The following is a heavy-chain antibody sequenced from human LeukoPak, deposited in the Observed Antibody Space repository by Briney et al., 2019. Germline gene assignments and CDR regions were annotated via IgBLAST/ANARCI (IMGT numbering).Heavy chain of an antibody. CDR3: ARDVGSDF. CDR2: ISDSGTTV. Sequence: GGSLRLSCAASGFTFSAYYMTWIRQAPGEGLQWVSYISDSGTTVEYTDSVKGRFTISRDNAKNALYLQMNSLRVEDTGIYYCARDVGSDFWGQGTLVSVSS. J-gene: IGHJ4*02. V-gene: IGHV3-11*04. CDR1: GFTFSAYY.